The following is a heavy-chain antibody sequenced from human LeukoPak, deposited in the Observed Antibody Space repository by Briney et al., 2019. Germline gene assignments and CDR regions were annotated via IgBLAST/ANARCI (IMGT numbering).Heavy chain of an antibody. CDR3: ARDVGSDF. CDR2: ISDSGTTV. Sequence: GGSLRLSCAASGFTFSAYYMTWIRQAPGEGLQWVSYISDSGTTVEYTDSVKGRFTISRDNAKNALYLQMNSLRVEDTGIYYCARDVGSDFWGQGTLVSVSS. J-gene: IGHJ4*02. V-gene: IGHV3-11*04. CDR1: GFTFSAYY.